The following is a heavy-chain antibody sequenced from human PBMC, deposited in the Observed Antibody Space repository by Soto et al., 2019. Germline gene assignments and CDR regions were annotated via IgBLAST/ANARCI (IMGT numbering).Heavy chain of an antibody. CDR1: GYTFTSYA. CDR2: INAGNGNT. Sequence: QVQLVQSGAEVKKPGASVKVSCKASGYTFTSYAMHWVRQAPGQRLEWMGWINAGNGNTKYSQKCQGRVTITRDTSASTAYMELSSLRSEDTAVYYCASGGYGSGQTACWGQGTLVTVSS. CDR3: ASGGYGSGQTAC. V-gene: IGHV1-3*01. J-gene: IGHJ4*02. D-gene: IGHD3-10*01.